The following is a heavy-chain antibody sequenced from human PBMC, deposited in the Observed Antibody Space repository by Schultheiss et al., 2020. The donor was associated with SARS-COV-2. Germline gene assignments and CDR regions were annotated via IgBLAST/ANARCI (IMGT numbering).Heavy chain of an antibody. CDR3: AKNSNSGIFDY. CDR1: GGSISSGSYY. J-gene: IGHJ4*02. V-gene: IGHV4-61*02. Sequence: SETLSLTCTVSGGSISSGSYYWSWIRQPAGKGLEWIGRIYTSGSTNYNPSLKSRVTISVDTSKNQFSLKLSSVTAADTAVYYCAKNSNSGIFDYWGQGTLVTVSS. CDR2: IYTSGST. D-gene: IGHD3-10*01.